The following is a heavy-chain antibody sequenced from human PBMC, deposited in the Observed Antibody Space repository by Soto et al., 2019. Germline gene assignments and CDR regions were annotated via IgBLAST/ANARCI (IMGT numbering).Heavy chain of an antibody. D-gene: IGHD2-2*01. J-gene: IGHJ6*02. Sequence: VGSLRLSCAASGFTFSSYAMTWVRQAPGKGLEWVSTLSDSGGHTYYADSVKGRFTISRDNPKNTLYLQMNSLRAEDTAVYYCAKDSQSVSVSAARVYGMDVWGQGTTVTVSS. V-gene: IGHV3-23*01. CDR1: GFTFSSYA. CDR3: AKDSQSVSVSAARVYGMDV. CDR2: LSDSGGHT.